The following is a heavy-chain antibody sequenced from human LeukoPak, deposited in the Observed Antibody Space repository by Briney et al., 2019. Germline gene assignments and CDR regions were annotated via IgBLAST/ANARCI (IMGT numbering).Heavy chain of an antibody. Sequence: SETLSLTCAVYGGSFSGYYWSWIRQPPGKGLEWIGEINHSGSTNYNPSLKSRVTISVDTSKNQFSLKLSSVTAADTAVYYCARGLSRPPRAAARSNPAYFDYWGQGTLVTVSS. J-gene: IGHJ4*02. CDR1: GGSFSGYY. V-gene: IGHV4-34*01. D-gene: IGHD6-13*01. CDR3: ARGLSRPPRAAARSNPAYFDY. CDR2: INHSGST.